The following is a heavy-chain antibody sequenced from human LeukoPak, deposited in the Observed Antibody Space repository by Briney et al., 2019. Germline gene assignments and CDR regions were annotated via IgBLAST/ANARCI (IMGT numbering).Heavy chain of an antibody. CDR1: GFTFSKYG. V-gene: IGHV3-30*02. D-gene: IGHD6-13*01. CDR2: IPYDGSHK. Sequence: GGSLRLSCGASGFTFSKYGMHWVRQAPGDGLEWVAFIPYDGSHKYYPDSVKGRFTISRDNSKNTVYLQMNSLRGDDTAVYYCAKDPSRGGSWYYFDYWGRGTLVAVSS. CDR3: AKDPSRGGSWYYFDY. J-gene: IGHJ4*02.